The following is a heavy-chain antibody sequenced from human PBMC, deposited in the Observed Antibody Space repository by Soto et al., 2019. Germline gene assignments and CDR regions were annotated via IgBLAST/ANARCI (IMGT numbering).Heavy chain of an antibody. V-gene: IGHV3-9*01. CDR1: GFTFDDYA. D-gene: IGHD3-16*02. J-gene: IGHJ5*02. CDR2: ISWNSGSI. CDR3: AKDRGGSYRWNWFDP. Sequence: GGSLRLSCAASGFTFDDYAMHWVRQAPGKGLEWVSGISWNSGSIGYADSVKGRFTISRDNAKNSLYLQMNSLRAEDTALYYCAKDRGGSYRWNWFDPWGQGTLVTVSS.